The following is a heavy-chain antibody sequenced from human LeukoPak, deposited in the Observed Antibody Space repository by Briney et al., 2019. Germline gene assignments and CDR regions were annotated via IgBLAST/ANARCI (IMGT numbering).Heavy chain of an antibody. V-gene: IGHV4-59*08. D-gene: IGHD3-10*01. Sequence: PSETLSLTCTVSGGSISSYHWNWIRQPPGKGLEWIGYIFSTGSTNYNPSLKSRVTMSLDTSKSQFSLRLTSVTAADTAVYYCARRFGSGSYDKFDYWGQGTLVTVSS. CDR3: ARRFGSGSYDKFDY. CDR1: GGSISSYH. CDR2: IFSTGST. J-gene: IGHJ4*02.